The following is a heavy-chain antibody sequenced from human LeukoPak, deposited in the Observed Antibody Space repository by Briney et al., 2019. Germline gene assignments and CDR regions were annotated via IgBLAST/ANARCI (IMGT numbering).Heavy chain of an antibody. CDR2: INHSGST. CDR3: ARRLRPLRVRPSFQH. Sequence: PSETLSLTCAVYGGSFSGYYWGWIRQPPGKGLEWIGEINHSGSTNYNPSLKSRVTISVDTSKNQFSLKLSSVTAADTAVYYCARRLRPLRVRPSFQHWGQGTLVTVSS. J-gene: IGHJ1*01. D-gene: IGHD5/OR15-5a*01. CDR1: GGSFSGYY. V-gene: IGHV4-34*01.